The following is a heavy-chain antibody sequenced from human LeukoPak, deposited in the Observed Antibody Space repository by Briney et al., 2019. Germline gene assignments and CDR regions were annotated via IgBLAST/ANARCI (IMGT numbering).Heavy chain of an antibody. J-gene: IGHJ4*02. CDR1: GGSISSGGYY. Sequence: ASETLSLTCTVSGGSISSGGYYWSWIRQPPGKGLEWIGYIYHSGSTYYNPSLKSRVTISVDRSKNQFSLKLSSVTAADTAVYYCARDSAAWDFDYWGQGTLVTVSS. D-gene: IGHD6-13*01. V-gene: IGHV4-30-2*01. CDR3: ARDSAAWDFDY. CDR2: IYHSGST.